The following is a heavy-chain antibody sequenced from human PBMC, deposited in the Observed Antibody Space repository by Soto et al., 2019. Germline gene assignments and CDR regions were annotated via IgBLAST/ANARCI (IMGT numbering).Heavy chain of an antibody. CDR3: ERNYDSSGPIHPFDY. CDR1: GFTFSSYW. D-gene: IGHD3-22*01. Sequence: GGSLRLSCAASGFTFSSYWMHWVRQAPGKGLVWVSRINSDGSSTSYADSVKGRFTISRDNAKNTLYLQMNSLRAEDTAVYYCERNYDSSGPIHPFDYWGQGPLVTVSS. J-gene: IGHJ4*02. V-gene: IGHV3-74*01. CDR2: INSDGSST.